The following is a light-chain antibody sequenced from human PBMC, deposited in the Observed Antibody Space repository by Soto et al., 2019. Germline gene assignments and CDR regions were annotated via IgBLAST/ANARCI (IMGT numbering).Light chain of an antibody. CDR2: DVI. CDR1: SIDNGINTY. V-gene: IGLV2-14*01. J-gene: IGLJ2*01. Sequence: QSALTQPASVSGSPGQTITISCTGASIDNGINTYVSWYQQHAGKSTKVIIYDVITRPSWVSSRFSGSKSANTASLTISGLQAEDEADYYCSSYTTSSNPLLGGGTKLTVL. CDR3: SSYTTSSNPL.